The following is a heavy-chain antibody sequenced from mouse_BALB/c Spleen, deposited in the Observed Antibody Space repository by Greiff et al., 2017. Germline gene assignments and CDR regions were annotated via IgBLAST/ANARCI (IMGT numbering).Heavy chain of an antibody. V-gene: IGHV5-6-5*01. D-gene: IGHD1-2*01. J-gene: IGHJ2*01. Sequence: EVKVVESGGGLVKPGGSLKLSCAASGFTFSSYAMSWVRQTPEKRLEWVASISSGGSTYYPDSVKGRFTISRDNARNILYLQMSSLRSEDTAMYYCARGRDTTAFDYWGQGTTLTVSS. CDR3: ARGRDTTAFDY. CDR1: GFTFSSYA. CDR2: ISSGGST.